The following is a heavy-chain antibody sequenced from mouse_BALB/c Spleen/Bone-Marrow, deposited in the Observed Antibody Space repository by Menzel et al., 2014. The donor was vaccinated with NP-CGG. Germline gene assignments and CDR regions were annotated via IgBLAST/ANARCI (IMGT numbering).Heavy chain of an antibody. CDR1: GFTSSSYG. CDR3: AGPYRYYFDY. V-gene: IGHV5-6-3*01. Sequence: EVQLVESGGGLVQPGGSLKLSCAASGFTSSSYGMSWVRQTPDKRLELVATINSNGGSTYYPDSVKGRFTISRDNAKNTLYLQMSSLKSEDTAMYYCAGPYRYYFDYWGQGTTLTVSS. D-gene: IGHD2-14*01. CDR2: INSNGGST. J-gene: IGHJ2*01.